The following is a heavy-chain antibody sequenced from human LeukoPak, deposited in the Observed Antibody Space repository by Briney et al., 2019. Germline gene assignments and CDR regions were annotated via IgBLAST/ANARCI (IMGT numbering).Heavy chain of an antibody. CDR1: GFTFNNYA. V-gene: IGHV3-23*01. D-gene: IGHD6-13*01. J-gene: IGHJ5*02. CDR2: ISGSGGST. Sequence: GGSLRLSCAASGFTFNNYAMSWVRQAPGKGLEWVSAISGSGGSTYYADSVKGRFTISRDNSKNTLYLQMNSLRAEDTAVYYCAKVSRIAAARMYWFDPWGQGTLVTVSS. CDR3: AKVSRIAAARMYWFDP.